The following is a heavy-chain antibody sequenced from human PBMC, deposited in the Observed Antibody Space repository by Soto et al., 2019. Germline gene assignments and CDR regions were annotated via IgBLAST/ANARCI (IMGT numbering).Heavy chain of an antibody. D-gene: IGHD2-21*01. J-gene: IGHJ6*02. CDR3: ARAYGDLDV. V-gene: IGHV1-8*01. Sequence: QVQLVQSGAEVKKPGASVKVSCKASGYTFSSYDINWVRQATGQGLEWMGWMNPKSGNTGYAQKFQGRVTMTRDTSISTAYMEVSSLRSEDTAMYYCARAYGDLDVWGQGTTVTGSS. CDR2: MNPKSGNT. CDR1: GYTFSSYD.